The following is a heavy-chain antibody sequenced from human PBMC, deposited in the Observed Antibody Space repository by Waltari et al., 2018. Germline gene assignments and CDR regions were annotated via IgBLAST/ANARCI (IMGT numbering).Heavy chain of an antibody. CDR3: ARHPPRGSYLFDY. CDR1: GYSISSGYY. CDR2: IYHSGST. Sequence: QVQLQESGPGLVKPSETLSLTCAVSGYSISSGYYWGWIRQPPGKGLEWIGSIYHSGSTYYNPALKSRVTISVDTSKNQFSLKLSSVTAADTAVYYCARHPPRGSYLFDYWGQGTLVTVSS. D-gene: IGHD1-26*01. J-gene: IGHJ4*02. V-gene: IGHV4-38-2*01.